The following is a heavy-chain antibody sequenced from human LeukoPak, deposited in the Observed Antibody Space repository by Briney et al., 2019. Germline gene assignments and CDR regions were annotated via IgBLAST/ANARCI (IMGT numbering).Heavy chain of an antibody. D-gene: IGHD5-12*01. CDR3: ARGFRKGYRGYDLYFFDY. CDR2: INPNSGGT. J-gene: IGHJ4*02. V-gene: IGHV1-2*06. CDR1: GYTFSGYY. Sequence: ASVKVSCKASGYTFSGYYMHWVRQAPGQGLEWMGRINPNSGGTNYAQKFQGRVTMTRDTSISTAYMELSRLRSDDTAVYYCARGFRKGYRGYDLYFFDYWGQGTLVTVSS.